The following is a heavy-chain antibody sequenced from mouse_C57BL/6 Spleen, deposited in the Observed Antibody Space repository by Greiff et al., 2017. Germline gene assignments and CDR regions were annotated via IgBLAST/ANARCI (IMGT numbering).Heavy chain of an antibody. Sequence: VQLKESGAELVRPGASVTLSCKASGYTFTDYEMHWVKQTPVHGLEWIGAIDPETGGTAYNQKFKGKAILTADKSSSTAYMELRSLTSEDSAVYYCTRDRDYGAYWGQGTLVTVSA. CDR2: IDPETGGT. CDR3: TRDRDYGAY. V-gene: IGHV1-15*01. D-gene: IGHD2-4*01. J-gene: IGHJ3*01. CDR1: GYTFTDYE.